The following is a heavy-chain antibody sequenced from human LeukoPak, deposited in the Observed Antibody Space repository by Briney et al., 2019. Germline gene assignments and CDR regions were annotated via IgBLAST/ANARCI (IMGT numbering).Heavy chain of an antibody. CDR3: ARTVGRGPGGHFDY. CDR1: GFSYRGYY. CDR2: ISDSGSTT. V-gene: IGHV3-11*01. Sequence: PGGPLRLSCAASGFSYRGYYMSWIRQAPGKGLEWVANISDSGSTTYYADSVRGRFTISRDNAKKSMFLQRFDLRPEDAAVYYCARTVGRGPGGHFDYWGQGALVTVSS. D-gene: IGHD4-23*01. J-gene: IGHJ4*02.